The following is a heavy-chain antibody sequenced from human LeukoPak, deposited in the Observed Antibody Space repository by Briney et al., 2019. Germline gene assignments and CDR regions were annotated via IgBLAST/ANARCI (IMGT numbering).Heavy chain of an antibody. J-gene: IGHJ4*02. Sequence: ASVKVSCKASGYTFTNYGINWVRQAHGQGLEGMGWISAYNGNTNYAQNLQGRVTITTDTSTSTAYMELRSLRSDDTAVYYCARGDYYFDYCGQGTLVTVSS. CDR1: GYTFTNYG. V-gene: IGHV1-18*01. D-gene: IGHD3/OR15-3a*01. CDR3: ARGDYYFDY. CDR2: ISAYNGNT.